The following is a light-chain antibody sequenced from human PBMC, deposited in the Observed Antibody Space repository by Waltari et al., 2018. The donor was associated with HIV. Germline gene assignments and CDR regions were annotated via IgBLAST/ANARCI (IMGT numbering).Light chain of an antibody. V-gene: IGLV2-14*01. CDR1: SSDIGGYDY. J-gene: IGLJ3*02. CDR3: AAWEDSLWV. CDR2: EVA. Sequence: QSALTQPASVSGSLGQSITLSCTGTSSDIGGYDYVSWYQQHPGRAPKLLIFEVANRPSGVSSRFSASKSGTSASLAISGLRSDDEADYYCAAWEDSLWVFGGGTKLTV.